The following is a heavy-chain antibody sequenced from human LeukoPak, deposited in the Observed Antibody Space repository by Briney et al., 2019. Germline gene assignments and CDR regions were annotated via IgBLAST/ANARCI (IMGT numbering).Heavy chain of an antibody. V-gene: IGHV4-59*01. CDR3: AREGGYGTNDY. CDR2: IYYSGST. CDR1: GGSISSYY. D-gene: IGHD5-12*01. Sequence: SETLSLTCTVSGGSISSYYWSWIRQPPGKGLEWIGYIYYSGSTNYNPSLKSRVTISVDTSKNQFSLKLSPVTAADTAVYYCAREGGYGTNDYWGQGTLVTVSS. J-gene: IGHJ4*02.